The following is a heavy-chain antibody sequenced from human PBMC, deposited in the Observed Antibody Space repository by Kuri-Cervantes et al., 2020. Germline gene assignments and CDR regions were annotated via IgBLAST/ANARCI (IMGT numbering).Heavy chain of an antibody. CDR3: ARAGRTYFYFYMDV. CDR2: ISSSSTI. CDR1: GFTFSSYS. V-gene: IGHV3-48*01. Sequence: GGSLRLSCAASGFTFSSYSMNWVRQAPGKGLEWVSYISSSSTIYYADSVKGRFTISRDNAKNSLYLQMNSLRAEDTAVYYCARAGRTYFYFYMDVWGKGTTVTVSS. J-gene: IGHJ6*03.